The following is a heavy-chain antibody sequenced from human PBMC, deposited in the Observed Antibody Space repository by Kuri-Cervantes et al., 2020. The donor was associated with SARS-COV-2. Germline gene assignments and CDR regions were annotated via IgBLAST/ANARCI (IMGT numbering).Heavy chain of an antibody. CDR1: GASITHHY. D-gene: IGHD3/OR15-3a*01. J-gene: IGHJ4*01. CDR2: VHNSGST. V-gene: IGHV4-59*11. Sequence: SETLSLTCTVSGASITHHYWSWMRQPPGKGLEWIGYVHNSGSTSFSPSLRSRVTMSIDTSMSQFSLKLYSVTAADTAIYYCASASFGLVGACDYWGHGTLVTVSS. CDR3: ASASFGLVGACDY.